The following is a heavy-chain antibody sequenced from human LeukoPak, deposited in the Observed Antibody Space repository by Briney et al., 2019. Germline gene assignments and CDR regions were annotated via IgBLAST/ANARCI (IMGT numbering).Heavy chain of an antibody. CDR1: GITFSSYE. Sequence: GGSLRLSCVVSGITFSSYEMNWVRQAPGKGLEWVSYISTSGSTIYYADSVKGRFTISRDNAKNSLYLQMNGLRAEDTAIYYCASPQWLAFWGQGTLVTVSS. J-gene: IGHJ4*02. D-gene: IGHD6-19*01. CDR3: ASPQWLAF. CDR2: ISTSGSTI. V-gene: IGHV3-48*03.